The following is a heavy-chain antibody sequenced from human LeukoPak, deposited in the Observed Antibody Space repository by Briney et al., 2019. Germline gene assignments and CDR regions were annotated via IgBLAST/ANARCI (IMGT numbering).Heavy chain of an antibody. CDR1: GFTFSSYS. Sequence: GGSLRLSCAASGFTFSSYSMNWVRQAPGKGLVWVSRISPDGSGTNYADSVKGRFTISRDNAKNTLYLQMNSLSAEDAAVYYCAQVGATGYWGRGTLVTVSS. D-gene: IGHD1-26*01. CDR3: AQVGATGY. V-gene: IGHV3-74*01. J-gene: IGHJ4*02. CDR2: ISPDGSGT.